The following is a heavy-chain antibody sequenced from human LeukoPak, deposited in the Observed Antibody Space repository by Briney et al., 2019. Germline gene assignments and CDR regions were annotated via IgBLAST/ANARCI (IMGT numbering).Heavy chain of an antibody. J-gene: IGHJ3*02. Sequence: GESLKISCKGSGYSFTSYWIGWVRQLPGKGVEWMGIFYPGDSDTRYSPPFQGQVTISADKSISTAYLQWSSLKASDTAMYYCARPYPPGSDAFDIWGQGRIVTVSS. D-gene: IGHD1-14*01. CDR2: FYPGDSDT. CDR3: ARPYPPGSDAFDI. CDR1: GYSFTSYW. V-gene: IGHV5-51*01.